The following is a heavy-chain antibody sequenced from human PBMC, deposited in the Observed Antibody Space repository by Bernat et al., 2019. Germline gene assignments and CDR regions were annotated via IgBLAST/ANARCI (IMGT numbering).Heavy chain of an antibody. D-gene: IGHD4-17*01. CDR3: AREVGAYGDLGGMDV. V-gene: IGHV1-46*01. CDR1: GYTFTSYY. CDR2: INPSGGST. J-gene: IGHJ6*02. Sequence: QVQLVQSGAEVKKPGASVKVSCKASGYTFTSYYMHWVRQAPGQGLEWMGIINPSGGSTSYAQKFQGRVTMTRDTSTSTVYMELSSLRSEDTAVYYCAREVGAYGDLGGMDVWGQGTTVTVSS.